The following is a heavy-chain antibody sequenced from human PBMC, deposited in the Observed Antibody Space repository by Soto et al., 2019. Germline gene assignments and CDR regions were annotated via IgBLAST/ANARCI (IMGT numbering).Heavy chain of an antibody. D-gene: IGHD1-1*01. CDR3: ARGTTTSAFSAMDV. V-gene: IGHV3-30-3*01. J-gene: IGHJ6*02. CDR2: ISYDGDNK. CDR1: GFTFSYNA. Sequence: QVQLVESGGGVVQPGRSLRLSCAASGFTFSYNALNWVRQAPGKGLEWVAVISYDGDNKYIAESVKGRFTISRDNSKNTVSLQMNSLRAEDTVMYFCARGTTTSAFSAMDVWGQGTTVTVSS.